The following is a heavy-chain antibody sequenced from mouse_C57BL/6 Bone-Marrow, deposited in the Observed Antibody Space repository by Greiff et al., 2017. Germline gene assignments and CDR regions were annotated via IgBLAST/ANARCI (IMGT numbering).Heavy chain of an antibody. V-gene: IGHV1-15*01. CDR2: IDPETGGT. Sequence: QVQLQQSGAELVRPGASVTLSCKASGYTFTDYEMHWVKQTPVHGLEWIGAIDPETGGTAYNQKFKGKAILTADKSSSTAYMELRSLTSEDSAVYYCTRFSNYLYWYFDVWGTGTTVTVSS. D-gene: IGHD2-5*01. CDR1: GYTFTDYE. CDR3: TRFSNYLYWYFDV. J-gene: IGHJ1*03.